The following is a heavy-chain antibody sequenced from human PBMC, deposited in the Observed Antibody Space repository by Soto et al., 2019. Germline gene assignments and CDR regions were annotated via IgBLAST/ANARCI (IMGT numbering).Heavy chain of an antibody. J-gene: IGHJ4*02. V-gene: IGHV4-30-2*01. CDR1: GGSISSGGYS. Sequence: SETLSLTCAVSGGSISSGGYSWSWIRQPPGKGLEWIGYIYHSGSTYYNPSLKSRVTISVDRSKNQFSLKLSSVTAADTAVYHCATIDGPPSPYWGQGTLVTVSS. CDR2: IYHSGST. CDR3: ATIDGPPSPY.